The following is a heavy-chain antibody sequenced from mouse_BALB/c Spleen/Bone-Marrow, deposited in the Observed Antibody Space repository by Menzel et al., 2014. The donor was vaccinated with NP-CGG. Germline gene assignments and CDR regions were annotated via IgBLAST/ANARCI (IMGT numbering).Heavy chain of an antibody. D-gene: IGHD2-2*01. CDR2: ISSGGINT. J-gene: IGHJ4*01. CDR3: ARQRGYAFALDY. V-gene: IGHV5-12-1*01. CDR1: GFAFSGYD. Sequence: EVHLVESGGGLVKPGGSLKLSCAASGFAFSGYDMSWVRQTPGKRLEWVAYISSGGINTYYPDTVKGRFTISRDNAKNTLYLQMKSLKSEDRAMYYCARQRGYAFALDYWGQGTSVTVSS.